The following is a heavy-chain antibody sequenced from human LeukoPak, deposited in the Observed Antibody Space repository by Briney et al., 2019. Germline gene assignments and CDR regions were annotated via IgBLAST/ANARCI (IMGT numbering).Heavy chain of an antibody. D-gene: IGHD3-10*01. J-gene: IGHJ5*02. V-gene: IGHV1-69*13. Sequence: GASVKVSCKASGYTFTSYGISWVRQAPGQGLEWMGGIIPIFGTANYAQKFQGRVTITADESTSTAYMELSSLRSEDTAVYYCAQKVGSGSSNWFDPWGQGTLVTVSS. CDR3: AQKVGSGSSNWFDP. CDR2: IIPIFGTA. CDR1: GYTFTSYG.